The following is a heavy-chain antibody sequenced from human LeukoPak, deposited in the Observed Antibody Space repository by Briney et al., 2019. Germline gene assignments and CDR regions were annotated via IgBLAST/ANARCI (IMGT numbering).Heavy chain of an antibody. CDR2: IYYSGST. CDR1: GGSISRSSHY. V-gene: IGHV4-39*01. J-gene: IGHJ4*02. Sequence: SETLSLTCTVSGGSISRSSHYWDWIRQPPGKGLEWIGSIYYSGSTYYKPSLKSRVTISADTSKKQFSLKLSSVTAADTAVYYCARHNEGYRSSTSSSYYFDYWVQGSLVTVSS. CDR3: ARHNEGYRSSTSSSYYFDY. D-gene: IGHD2-2*01.